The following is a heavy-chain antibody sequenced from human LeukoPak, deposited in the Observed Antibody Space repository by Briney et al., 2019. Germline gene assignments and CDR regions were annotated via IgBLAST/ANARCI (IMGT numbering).Heavy chain of an antibody. CDR2: ISSSGSTI. J-gene: IGHJ5*02. Sequence: GGSLRLSCAASGFTFSSYSMNWVRQAPGKGLEWVSYISSSGSTIYYADSVKGRFTISRDNAKNSLYLQMNSLRAEDTAVYYCARDGRNHWFDPWGQGTLVTVSS. CDR3: ARDGRNHWFDP. CDR1: GFTFSSYS. V-gene: IGHV3-48*04.